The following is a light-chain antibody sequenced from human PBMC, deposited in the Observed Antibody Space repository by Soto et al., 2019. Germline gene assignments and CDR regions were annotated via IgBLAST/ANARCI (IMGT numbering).Light chain of an antibody. CDR1: STDVGSHDL. CDR2: EGS. CDR3: CSYAGSSAFL. V-gene: IGLV2-23*03. Sequence: QSALAQPASVSGSPGQSITISCTGISTDVGSHDLVSWYKHPPGKAPKLIIYEGSKRPSGVSNRFSGSKSGNTAALTISWLQAEDEADYYCCSYAGSSAFLFGGGTKLTVL. J-gene: IGLJ2*01.